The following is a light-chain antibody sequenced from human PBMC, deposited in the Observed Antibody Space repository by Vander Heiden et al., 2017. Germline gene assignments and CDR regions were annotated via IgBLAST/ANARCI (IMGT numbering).Light chain of an antibody. CDR1: SGDIGRYDY. J-gene: IGLJ1*01. CDR3: TSYVGSDNYV. Sequence: QSALTQPPSASGSPGQSVTISCTGTSGDIGRYDYFSWYQQHPGKAPKLMIYEVSKRPSGVPDRFSGSKSGNTASLTVSGLQAEDEADYYCTSYVGSDNYVFGSGTTVIVI. CDR2: EVS. V-gene: IGLV2-8*01.